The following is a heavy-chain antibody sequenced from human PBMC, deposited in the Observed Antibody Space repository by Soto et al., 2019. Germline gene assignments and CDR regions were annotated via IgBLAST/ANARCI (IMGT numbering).Heavy chain of an antibody. CDR3: ARGPRNWGVDY. CDR1: GYTFTSYD. J-gene: IGHJ4*02. D-gene: IGHD7-27*01. V-gene: IGHV1-8*01. Sequence: ASVKVSCKAAGYTFTSYDINWVRQATGQDFEWMGWMNPNSGNTACAQKFQGRVTMTRDTSKSTAFMELSSLTSEDTAVYYCARGPRNWGVDYWGQGTLVTAPQ. CDR2: MNPNSGNT.